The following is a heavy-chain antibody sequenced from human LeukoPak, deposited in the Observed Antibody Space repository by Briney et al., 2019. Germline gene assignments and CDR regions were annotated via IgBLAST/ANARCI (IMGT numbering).Heavy chain of an antibody. V-gene: IGHV1-69*04. D-gene: IGHD6-19*01. CDR1: GGTFSSYA. J-gene: IGHJ4*02. CDR3: ARDSVGGWYEPGFDY. Sequence: ASVKVSCKASGGTFSSYAISWVRQAPGQGLEWMGRIIPILGIANYAQKFQGRVTITADKSTSTAYMELSSLRSEDTAVYYCARDSVGGWYEPGFDYWGQGTLVTVSS. CDR2: IIPILGIA.